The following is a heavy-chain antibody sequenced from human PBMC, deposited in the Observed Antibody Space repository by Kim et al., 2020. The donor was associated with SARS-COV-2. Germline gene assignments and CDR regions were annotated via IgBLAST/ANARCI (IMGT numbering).Heavy chain of an antibody. J-gene: IGHJ4*01. D-gene: IGHD3-10*01. Sequence: GGSLRLSCGSSGFAFSSYALSWVRQAPGKGLEWVSVVSGSVANTYYADSVKCWFSISRDNSKNTLYLLMSSLRADDTAFYSCANAGDSPGTPLAAIDNWG. CDR2: VSGSVANT. CDR1: GFAFSSYA. V-gene: IGHV3-23*01. CDR3: ANAGDSPGTPLAAIDN.